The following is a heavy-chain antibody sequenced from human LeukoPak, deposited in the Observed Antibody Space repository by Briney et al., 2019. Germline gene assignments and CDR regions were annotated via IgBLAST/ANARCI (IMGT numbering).Heavy chain of an antibody. V-gene: IGHV1-69*13. CDR2: IIPFFGTA. Sequence: GASVKVSCKASGGTFISYAISWVRQAPGQGLEWVGGIIPFFGTANYAQKFQGRVTITADESTSTAYMELSSLRSEDTAVYYCASHYYGSGIGWFDPWGQGTLVTVSS. CDR1: GGTFISYA. J-gene: IGHJ5*02. D-gene: IGHD3-10*01. CDR3: ASHYYGSGIGWFDP.